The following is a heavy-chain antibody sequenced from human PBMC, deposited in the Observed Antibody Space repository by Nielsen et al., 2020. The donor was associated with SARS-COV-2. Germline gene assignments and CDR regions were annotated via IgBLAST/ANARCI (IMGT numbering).Heavy chain of an antibody. CDR1: GYTFTSYY. CDR2: INPSGGST. CDR3: ATTPAYWATITGTTGNFDY. Sequence: ASVKVSCKASGYTFTSYYMHWVRQAPGQGLEWMGIINPSGGSTSYAQKFQGRVTMTEDTSTDTAYMELSSLRSEDTAVYYCATTPAYWATITGTTGNFDYWGQGTLVTVSS. J-gene: IGHJ4*02. D-gene: IGHD1-7*01. V-gene: IGHV1-46*01.